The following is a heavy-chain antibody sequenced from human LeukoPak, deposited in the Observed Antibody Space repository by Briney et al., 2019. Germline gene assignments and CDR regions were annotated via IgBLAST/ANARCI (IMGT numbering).Heavy chain of an antibody. Sequence: SETLSLTCTVSGGSISTYYWSWIRQPPGKGLEWTAYIYHSGSTNYNPSLKSRVTISVDTSKNQFSLKLSSVTAADTAVYYCARFSNNYDILTGYPMYYFDYWGQGTLVTVSS. J-gene: IGHJ4*02. V-gene: IGHV4-59*01. CDR2: IYHSGST. CDR1: GGSISTYY. CDR3: ARFSNNYDILTGYPMYYFDY. D-gene: IGHD3-9*01.